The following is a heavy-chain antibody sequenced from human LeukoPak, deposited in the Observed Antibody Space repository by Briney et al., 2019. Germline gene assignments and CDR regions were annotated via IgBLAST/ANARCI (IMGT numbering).Heavy chain of an antibody. D-gene: IGHD6-19*01. Sequence: GRSLRLSCAASRFTLGAYGLHWVRQAPGKGLERVPLISFDGSHKHYADSVKGRFTISRDNSNNTLYLQMNSLRAEDTAVYYCAKDQEWLVHKYYFDYWGQGTLVTVSS. CDR2: ISFDGSHK. CDR3: AKDQEWLVHKYYFDY. V-gene: IGHV3-30*18. J-gene: IGHJ4*02. CDR1: RFTLGAYG.